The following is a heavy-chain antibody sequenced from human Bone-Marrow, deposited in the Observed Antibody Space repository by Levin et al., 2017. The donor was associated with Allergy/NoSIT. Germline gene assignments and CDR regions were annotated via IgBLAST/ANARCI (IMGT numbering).Heavy chain of an antibody. CDR2: MYHAGTT. V-gene: IGHV4-30-2*01. CDR1: GGPISGGGYS. D-gene: IGHD2-15*01. CDR3: ARVSWSTVFDY. J-gene: IGHJ4*02. Sequence: SETLSLTCAVSGGPISGGGYSWSWIRQPPGKGLEWIGYMYHAGTTHYNPSLKSRATISVDRTKNQFSLNVTSATAADTSIYYCARVSWSTVFDYWGQGIMVTVS.